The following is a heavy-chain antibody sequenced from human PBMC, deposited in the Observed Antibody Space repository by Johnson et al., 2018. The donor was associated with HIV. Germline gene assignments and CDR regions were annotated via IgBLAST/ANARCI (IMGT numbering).Heavy chain of an antibody. CDR1: GFTFSDYY. CDR2: ISGGGSAI. V-gene: IGHV3-11*04. CDR3: ARDPPYGGNPSAFDV. J-gene: IGHJ3*01. D-gene: IGHD4-23*01. Sequence: QEKLVESGGGLVKPGGSLRLSCAASGFTFSDYYMSWIRQAPGKGLEWLSYISGGGSAIYYADSVKGRFTISRDNSKDTLYLQMHSLRPEDTALYYCARDPPYGGNPSAFDVWGQGTMVTVSS.